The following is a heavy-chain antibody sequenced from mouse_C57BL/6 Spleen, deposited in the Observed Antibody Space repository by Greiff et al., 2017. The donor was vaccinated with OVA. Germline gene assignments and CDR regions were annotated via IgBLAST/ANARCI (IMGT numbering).Heavy chain of an antibody. CDR3: AREGIITTGPYYFDY. V-gene: IGHV1-80*01. CDR2: IYPGDGDT. J-gene: IGHJ2*01. CDR1: GYAFSSYW. Sequence: QVQLQQSGAELVKPGASVKISCKASGYAFSSYWMNWVKQRPGKGLEWIGQIYPGDGDTNYNGKFKGKATLTADKSSSTAYMQLSSLTSEDSAVYFCAREGIITTGPYYFDYWGQGTTLTVSS. D-gene: IGHD1-1*01.